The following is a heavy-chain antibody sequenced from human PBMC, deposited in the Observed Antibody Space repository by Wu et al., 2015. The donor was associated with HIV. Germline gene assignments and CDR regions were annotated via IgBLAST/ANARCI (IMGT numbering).Heavy chain of an antibody. CDR1: GYTFTGYY. CDR2: INPKSGAT. J-gene: IGHJ4*02. CDR3: ARPRYSGNYHLDY. D-gene: IGHD1-26*01. V-gene: IGHV1-2*02. Sequence: QVQLVQSGAEVKKPGASVKVSCKASGYTFTGYYMHWVRQAPGQGLEWMGWINPKSGATNYAQNFQGRVTMTRDTSISTAYMELNRLTSDDTAVYFCARPRYSGNYHLDYWGQGTLVTVSS.